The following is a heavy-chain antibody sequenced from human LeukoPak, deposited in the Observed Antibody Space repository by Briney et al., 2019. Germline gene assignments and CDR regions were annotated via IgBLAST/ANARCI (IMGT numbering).Heavy chain of an antibody. J-gene: IGHJ4*02. D-gene: IGHD6-13*01. Sequence: GGSLRLSCAASGFTFSTYSMNWVRQAPGKGLEWVSSISSSSSYMYYADSVKGRFTISRDNAKNSLYLQMNSLRAEDTAVYSCARGPSKGYSSSWYLGHWGQGTLVTVSS. CDR2: ISSSSSYM. CDR1: GFTFSTYS. V-gene: IGHV3-21*01. CDR3: ARGPSKGYSSSWYLGH.